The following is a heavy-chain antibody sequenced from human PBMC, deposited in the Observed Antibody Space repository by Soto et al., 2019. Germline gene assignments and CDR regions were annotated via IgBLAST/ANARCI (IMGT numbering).Heavy chain of an antibody. V-gene: IGHV3-7*03. CDR2: IKQDGSEK. CDR3: ARVGVWGSYRTSGY. J-gene: IGHJ4*02. D-gene: IGHD3-16*02. CDR1: GFTFSSYW. Sequence: EVQLVESGGGLVQPGGSLRLSCAASGFTFSSYWMSWVRQAPGKGLEWVANIKQDGSEKYYVDSVKGRFTISRDNAKNSLYLQMNSLRAEDTAVYYCARVGVWGSYRTSGYWGQGTLVTVSS.